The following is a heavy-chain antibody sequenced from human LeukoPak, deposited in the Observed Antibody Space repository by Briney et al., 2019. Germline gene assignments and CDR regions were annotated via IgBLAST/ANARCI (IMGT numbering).Heavy chain of an antibody. CDR2: IIAYNGNT. CDR3: ARVGNDILTGYSQFDP. CDR1: GYTFTSYG. V-gene: IGHV1-18*04. J-gene: IGHJ5*02. D-gene: IGHD3-9*01. Sequence: ASVKDSCKASGYTFTSYGISWVRQAPGQGLEWMGWIIAYNGNTNYAQKLQGRVTMTTDTSTSTAYMELRSLRSDDTAVYYCARVGNDILTGYSQFDPWGQGTLVTVSS.